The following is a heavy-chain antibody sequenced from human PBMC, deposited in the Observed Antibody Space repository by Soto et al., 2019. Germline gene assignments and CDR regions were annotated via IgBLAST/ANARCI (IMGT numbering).Heavy chain of an antibody. CDR2: IKSKTDGGTT. CDR1: GFTFSNAW. CDR3: TTSTEYYYGSGSYYQPNGMDV. J-gene: IGHJ6*02. Sequence: RGSLRLSCAASGFTFSNAWMNWVRQAPGKGLEWVGRIKSKTDGGTTDYAAPVKGRFTISRDDSKNTLYLQMNSLKTEDTAVYYCTTSTEYYYGSGSYYQPNGMDVWGQGTTVTVSS. D-gene: IGHD3-10*01. V-gene: IGHV3-15*07.